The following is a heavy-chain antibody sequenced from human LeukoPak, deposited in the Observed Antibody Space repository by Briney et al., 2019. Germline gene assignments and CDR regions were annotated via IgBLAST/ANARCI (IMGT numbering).Heavy chain of an antibody. CDR2: FYPEDGET. D-gene: IGHD4-17*01. CDR3: TTDPVYGDYARGSMIEDY. J-gene: IGHJ4*02. CDR1: GYTLSELS. Sequence: ASVTVTCKVSGYTLSELSMHWVRQAPGKGLEWMGGFYPEDGETNYAQKFQGRVTINEHTSTDTAYMELRSLRSEDTAVYYCTTDPVYGDYARGSMIEDYWGQGTRVTVSS. V-gene: IGHV1-24*01.